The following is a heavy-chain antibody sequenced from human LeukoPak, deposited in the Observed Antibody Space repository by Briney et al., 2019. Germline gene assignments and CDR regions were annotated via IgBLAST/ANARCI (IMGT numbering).Heavy chain of an antibody. D-gene: IGHD2-15*01. V-gene: IGHV1-2*02. CDR3: AREYCSGGSCHYYYYYYMDV. CDR2: INPNSGAT. Sequence: ASVKVSCKASGYTFTGYYMNWVRQAPGQGLEWMGWINPNSGATNYAQKFQGRVTMTRDTSISTAYMELSSLRSEDTAVYYCAREYCSGGSCHYYYYYYMDVWGKGTTVTVSS. J-gene: IGHJ6*03. CDR1: GYTFTGYY.